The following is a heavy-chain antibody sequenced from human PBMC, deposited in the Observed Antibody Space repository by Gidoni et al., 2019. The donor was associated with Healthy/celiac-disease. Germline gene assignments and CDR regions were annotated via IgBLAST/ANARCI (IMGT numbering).Heavy chain of an antibody. CDR3: ATASSGYDLSRYNWFDP. V-gene: IGHV1-24*01. D-gene: IGHD5-12*01. J-gene: IGHJ5*02. Sequence: VQLVQSGAEVKKPGASVTVSCQVSGYTLTEFSMHWVRQAPGKGLEWMGGFEPEDGETSYAQKFQGRVTMTEETSTDTDYMELSRMRSEDTAVYYCATASSGYDLSRYNWFDPWGQGTLVTVSS. CDR1: GYTLTEFS. CDR2: FEPEDGET.